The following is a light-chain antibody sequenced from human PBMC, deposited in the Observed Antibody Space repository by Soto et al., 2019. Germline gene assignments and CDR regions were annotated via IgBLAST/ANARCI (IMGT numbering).Light chain of an antibody. V-gene: IGKV3-20*01. CDR2: GAS. J-gene: IGKJ2*01. CDR3: QQYGSSPRT. Sequence: EIVLTQSPGTLSLSPGERATLSCRASQSVSSNYFAWYQQTPGQAPRLLIYGASSRATGIPDRFSGSGSGTDFTLTISRLEPEDFAVYYCQQYGSSPRTFGQGTKLEI. CDR1: QSVSSNY.